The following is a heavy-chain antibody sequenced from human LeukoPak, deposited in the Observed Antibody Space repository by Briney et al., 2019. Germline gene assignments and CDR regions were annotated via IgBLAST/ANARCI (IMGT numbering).Heavy chain of an antibody. D-gene: IGHD5-18*01. CDR3: ARLLQWIPRIEIDY. CDR2: IYHSGST. Sequence: PSQTLSLTCAVSGGSISSGGYSWSWIRQPPGKGLEWIGYIYHSGSTYYNPSLKSRVTISVDRSKNQFSLKLSSVTAADTAVYYCARLLQWIPRIEIDYWGQGTLVTVSS. V-gene: IGHV4-30-2*01. J-gene: IGHJ4*02. CDR1: GGSISSGGYS.